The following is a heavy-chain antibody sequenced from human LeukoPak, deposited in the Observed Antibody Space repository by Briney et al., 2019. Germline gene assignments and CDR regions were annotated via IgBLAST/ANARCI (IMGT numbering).Heavy chain of an antibody. D-gene: IGHD2-15*01. V-gene: IGHV3-48*03. CDR3: ARSIRLVVAAKGSVSPSDY. Sequence: PGGSLRLSCAASGFTFSSYEMNWVRQAPGKGLEWVSYISSSGSTIYYADSVKGRFTISRGNAKNSLYLQMNSLRAEDTAVYYCARSIRLVVAAKGSVSPSDYWGQGTLVTVSS. CDR2: ISSSGSTI. CDR1: GFTFSSYE. J-gene: IGHJ4*02.